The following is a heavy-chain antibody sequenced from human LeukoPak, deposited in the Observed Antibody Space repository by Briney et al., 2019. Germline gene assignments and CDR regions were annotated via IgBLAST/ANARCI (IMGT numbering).Heavy chain of an antibody. CDR1: GFTFSRYN. D-gene: IGHD1-26*01. J-gene: IGHJ3*02. CDR3: VTTSGSWMENAFDI. CDR2: ISSSTSYI. Sequence: GGSLRLSCAASGFTFSRYNMNWVRQAPGKGLEWVSSISSSTSYIYYADSVKGRFTISRDNAKNSLFLQMNSLRAEDTAVYYCVTTSGSWMENAFDIWGQGTMVTVSS. V-gene: IGHV3-21*01.